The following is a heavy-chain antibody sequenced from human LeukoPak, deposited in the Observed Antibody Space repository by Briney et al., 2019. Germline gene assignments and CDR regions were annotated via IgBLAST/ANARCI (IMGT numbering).Heavy chain of an antibody. CDR3: ASNTGTVFDN. D-gene: IGHD1-1*01. Sequence: SETLSLTCTVSGDFITAYYWSWIRQAPGKGLEWIGYVYYSGKTEYNPSLRSRVTISLEMSNHQFSLKLTSVTAADTAVYYCASNTGTVFDNWGQGALVTVSS. CDR1: GDFITAYY. J-gene: IGHJ4*02. V-gene: IGHV4-59*01. CDR2: VYYSGKT.